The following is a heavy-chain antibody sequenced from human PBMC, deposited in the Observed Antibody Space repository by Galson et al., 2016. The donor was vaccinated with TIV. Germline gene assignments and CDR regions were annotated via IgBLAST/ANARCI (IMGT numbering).Heavy chain of an antibody. D-gene: IGHD6-13*01. V-gene: IGHV1-2*02. CDR1: GHTFSDYY. Sequence: SVKVSCKASGHTFSDYYIHWVRQAPGQGLEWMGWINPNNGVTKYAQIFQGRVTMTRNRSISTAYMELSRLRYDDTAVYYCAGRDPSEAAADYWGQGTLVTVSS. J-gene: IGHJ4*02. CDR2: INPNNGVT. CDR3: AGRDPSEAAADY.